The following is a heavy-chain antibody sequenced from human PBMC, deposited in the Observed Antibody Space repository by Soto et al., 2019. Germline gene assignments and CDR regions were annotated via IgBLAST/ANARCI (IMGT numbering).Heavy chain of an antibody. CDR1: GGTFSSYT. Sequence: ASVKVSCKASGGTFSSYTISWVRQAPGQGLEWMGRIIPILGIANYAQKFQGRVTITADKSTSTAYMELSSLRSEDTAVYYCARDSDEELGFDYWGQGTLVTVSS. CDR2: IIPILGIA. V-gene: IGHV1-69*04. CDR3: ARDSDEELGFDY. D-gene: IGHD1-26*01. J-gene: IGHJ4*02.